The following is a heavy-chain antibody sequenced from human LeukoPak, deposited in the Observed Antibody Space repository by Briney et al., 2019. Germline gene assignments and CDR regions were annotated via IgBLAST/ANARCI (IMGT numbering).Heavy chain of an antibody. V-gene: IGHV4-38-2*02. J-gene: IGHJ4*02. CDR1: GYSISSGYY. Sequence: SETLSLTCTVSGYSISSGYYWGWIRQPPGKGLEWIGSIYHSGSTYYNPSLKSRVTISVDTSKNQFSLKLSSVTAADTAVYYCARHVNYYDSSGYYYRARSAYFDYWGQGTLVTVSS. D-gene: IGHD3-22*01. CDR3: ARHVNYYDSSGYYYRARSAYFDY. CDR2: IYHSGST.